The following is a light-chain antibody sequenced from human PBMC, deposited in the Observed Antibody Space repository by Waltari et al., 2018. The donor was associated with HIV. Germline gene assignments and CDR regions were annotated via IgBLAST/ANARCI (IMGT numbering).Light chain of an antibody. CDR2: DNN. V-gene: IGLV1-51*01. CDR3: GSWSSKGTPWV. CDR1: SSNIGNNY. Sequence: QSVLTQPPSVSAAPGQKVSISCSGSSSNIGNNYVSWYQQLPGTAPKLLIYDNNKRPSGISDRFSGSKSDGTASLTISGLRSEDEAQYFCGSWSSKGTPWVFGGGTKVTVL. J-gene: IGLJ3*02.